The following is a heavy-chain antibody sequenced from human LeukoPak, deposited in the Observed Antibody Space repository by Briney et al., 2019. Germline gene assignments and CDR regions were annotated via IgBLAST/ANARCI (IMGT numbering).Heavy chain of an antibody. CDR3: AREDY. CDR1: GGSVSSGSYY. CDR2: IYYSGST. V-gene: IGHV4-61*01. Sequence: SETLSLTCTVSGGSVSSGSYYWSWIRQPPGKGLEWIGYIYYSGSTNYNPSLKSRVTISVDTSKNQFSLKLSSVTATDTAVYYCAREDYWGQGTLVTVSS. J-gene: IGHJ4*02.